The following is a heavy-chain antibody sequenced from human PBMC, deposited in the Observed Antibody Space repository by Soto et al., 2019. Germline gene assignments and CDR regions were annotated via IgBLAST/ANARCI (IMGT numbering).Heavy chain of an antibody. Sequence: QVQLVESGGGVVQPGRSLRLSCVASESMFGSYGMYWVRQAPGKGLEWVAVIWYDGSIKHYADSVKGRFTISRDNSKNTLQLQMHSLRAEDTAVYYCARVSSDYYGMDVWGQGTAVIVSS. J-gene: IGHJ6*02. CDR3: ARVSSDYYGMDV. V-gene: IGHV3-33*01. CDR2: IWYDGSIK. D-gene: IGHD3-22*01. CDR1: ESMFGSYG.